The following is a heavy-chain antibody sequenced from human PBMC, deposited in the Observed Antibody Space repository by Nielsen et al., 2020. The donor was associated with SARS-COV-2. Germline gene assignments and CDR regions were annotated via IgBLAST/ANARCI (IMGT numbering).Heavy chain of an antibody. CDR3: ARGGSYDFWGGADY. CDR1: GFTFSSCG. J-gene: IGHJ4*02. V-gene: IGHV3-30*03. CDR2: ISYDGSNK. Sequence: GESLKISCAASGFTFSSCGMHWVRQAPGKGLEWVAVISYDGSNKFYADSVKGRFTISRDNSNNMLYLQMNSLRADDTAVYYCARGGSYDFWGGADYWGQGTLVTVSS. D-gene: IGHD3-3*01.